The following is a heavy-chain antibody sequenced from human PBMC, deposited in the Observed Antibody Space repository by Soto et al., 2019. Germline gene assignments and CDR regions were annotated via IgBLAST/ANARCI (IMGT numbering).Heavy chain of an antibody. CDR2: IGGSGNTI. CDR1: GFSLRGYS. D-gene: IGHD4-17*01. CDR3: ARGAGYGDYGGY. Sequence: ESGGGLVQPGGSLRLSCAGSGFSLRGYSMSWVRQAPGKGLEWVSYIGGSGNTIYADSVKGRFTISRDTAKNSVYLQMNSLGDDDTAVYYCARGAGYGDYGGYWGQGTLVIVSS. J-gene: IGHJ4*02. V-gene: IGHV3-48*02.